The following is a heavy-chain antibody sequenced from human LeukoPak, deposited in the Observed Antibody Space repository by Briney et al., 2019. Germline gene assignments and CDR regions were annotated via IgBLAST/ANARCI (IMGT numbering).Heavy chain of an antibody. CDR2: INHSGST. Sequence: SETLSLTCAVYGGSFSGYYWSWIRQPPGKGLEWIGEINHSGSTNYNPSLKSRVTTSVDTSKNQFSLKLSSVTAADTAVCYCARVVTTYYYYYYMDVWGKGTTVTVSS. D-gene: IGHD4-17*01. CDR1: GGSFSGYY. J-gene: IGHJ6*03. V-gene: IGHV4-34*01. CDR3: ARVVTTYYYYYYMDV.